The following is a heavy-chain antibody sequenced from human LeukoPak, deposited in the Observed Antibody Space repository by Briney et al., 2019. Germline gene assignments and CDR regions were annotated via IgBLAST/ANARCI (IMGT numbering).Heavy chain of an antibody. J-gene: IGHJ4*02. Sequence: PSETLSLTCTVSGGSISSYYWSWIRQPPGKGLEWIGYIYYSGSTNYNPSLKSRVTISVDTSKTQFSLKLSSVTAADTAVYYCARTSSASSFDYWGQGTLVTVSS. CDR2: IYYSGST. CDR1: GGSISSYY. D-gene: IGHD3-22*01. V-gene: IGHV4-59*01. CDR3: ARTSSASSFDY.